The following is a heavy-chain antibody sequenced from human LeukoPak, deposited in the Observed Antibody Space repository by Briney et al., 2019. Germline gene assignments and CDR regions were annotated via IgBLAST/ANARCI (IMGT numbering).Heavy chain of an antibody. CDR3: AKDPFPYCSGGSCYSAAFDI. V-gene: IGHV3-9*01. CDR2: TSWNSGSI. Sequence: GGSLRLSCAASGFTFDDYAMHWVRQAPGKGLEWVSGTSWNSGSIGYADSVKGRFTISRDNAKNSLYLQMNSLRAEDTALYYCAKDPFPYCSGGSCYSAAFDIWGQGTMVTVSS. J-gene: IGHJ3*02. CDR1: GFTFDDYA. D-gene: IGHD2-15*01.